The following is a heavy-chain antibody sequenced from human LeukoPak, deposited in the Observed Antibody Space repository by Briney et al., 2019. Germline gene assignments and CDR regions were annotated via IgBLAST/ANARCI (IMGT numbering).Heavy chain of an antibody. V-gene: IGHV4-39*01. J-gene: IGHJ4*02. CDR3: ARHSGIGMAQLYFDY. CDR1: GGSISSYY. D-gene: IGHD1-26*01. Sequence: SETLSLTCTVSGGSISSYYWGWIRPPPGKGLEWIGSIYYSGSTYYNPSHKSRVTISVDTSKNQFSLSLSSGTAADTAVYHCARHSGIGMAQLYFDYWGQGTLVTVSS. CDR2: IYYSGST.